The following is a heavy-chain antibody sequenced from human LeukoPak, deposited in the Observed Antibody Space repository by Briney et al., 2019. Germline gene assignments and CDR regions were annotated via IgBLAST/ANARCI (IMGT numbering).Heavy chain of an antibody. Sequence: ASVKVSCKTSGYTFTGYYMHWVRQAPGQGLEWMGWIDPNSGGTNYAQRFQGRVTMTRGTSISTVYMELSSLRSDDTAVYYCAKDLGSGSYQPSDYWGQGTLVTVSS. CDR2: IDPNSGGT. J-gene: IGHJ4*02. CDR3: AKDLGSGSYQPSDY. D-gene: IGHD1-26*01. V-gene: IGHV1-2*02. CDR1: GYTFTGYY.